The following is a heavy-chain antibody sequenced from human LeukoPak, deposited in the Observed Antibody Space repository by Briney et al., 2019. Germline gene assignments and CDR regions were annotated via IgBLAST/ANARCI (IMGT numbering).Heavy chain of an antibody. V-gene: IGHV1-18*01. CDR1: GYTFSSYD. J-gene: IGHJ4*02. D-gene: IGHD2-21*01. Sequence: ASVKVSCKTSGYTFSSYDISWVRQAPGQGLEWMGWINTYTGNTNYAQKLQGRVTMTTDTSASTAYMELSSLRSEDTAVYYCARDYSSSLGIAYWGQGTLVTVSS. CDR2: INTYTGNT. CDR3: ARDYSSSLGIAY.